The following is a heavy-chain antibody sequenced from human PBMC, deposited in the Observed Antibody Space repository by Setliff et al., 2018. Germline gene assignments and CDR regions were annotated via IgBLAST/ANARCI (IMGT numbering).Heavy chain of an antibody. Sequence: GGSLRLSCAASGFTFSDYYMSWIRQAPGKGLEWVSYITSSGTTTFYTDSVKGRFAISRDNARNSLYLQMNSLITEDTAVYYCAKGTLQYCTGPTCYPLDHWGQGTLVTVSS. D-gene: IGHD2-8*02. V-gene: IGHV3-11*01. CDR1: GFTFSDYY. CDR3: AKGTLQYCTGPTCYPLDH. J-gene: IGHJ4*02. CDR2: ITSSGTTT.